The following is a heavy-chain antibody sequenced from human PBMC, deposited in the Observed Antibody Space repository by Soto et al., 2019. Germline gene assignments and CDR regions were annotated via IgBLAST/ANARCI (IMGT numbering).Heavy chain of an antibody. J-gene: IGHJ6*02. CDR3: ARPHCSGGSCYSDYYYYGMDV. CDR2: IIPIFGTA. Sequence: QVQLVQSGAEVKKPGSSVKVSCKASGGTFSSYAISWVRQAPGQGLEWMGGIIPIFGTANYAQKFQGRVTITADESTSTAYMELSSLRSEDTAVYYCARPHCSGGSCYSDYYYYGMDVWGQGTTVTVPS. D-gene: IGHD2-15*01. V-gene: IGHV1-69*01. CDR1: GGTFSSYA.